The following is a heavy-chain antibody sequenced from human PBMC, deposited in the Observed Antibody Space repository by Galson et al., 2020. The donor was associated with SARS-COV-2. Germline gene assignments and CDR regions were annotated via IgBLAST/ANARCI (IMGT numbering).Heavy chain of an antibody. J-gene: IGHJ4*02. V-gene: IGHV4-30-2*01. CDR1: GGSIRSSGFS. Sequence: ETSETLSLTCGVPGGSIRSSGFSWSWLRQTPGKGLEWTGYIYLSGSTYYNPSLKSRVTFSIDTSKNQFSLNLTSVTAADTAVYYCARYTGDFDHWGQGVLVTVSS. CDR2: IYLSGST. CDR3: ARYTGDFDH. D-gene: IGHD5-18*01.